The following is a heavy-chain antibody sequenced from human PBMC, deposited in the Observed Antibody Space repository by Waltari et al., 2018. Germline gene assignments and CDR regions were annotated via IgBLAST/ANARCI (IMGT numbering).Heavy chain of an antibody. V-gene: IGHV1-24*01. D-gene: IGHD3-10*01. CDR1: GYTLTELS. CDR3: ATSSGDHEAFDI. CDR2: GDAEDGET. J-gene: IGHJ3*02. Sequence: QVQLVQSGAEVKKPGASVKVSCKVSGYTLTELSMHWVRQAPGKGLEWMGGGDAEDGETIYAQKFQGRVTMTEDTSTDTAYMELSSLRSEDTAVYYCATSSGDHEAFDIWGQGTMVTVSS.